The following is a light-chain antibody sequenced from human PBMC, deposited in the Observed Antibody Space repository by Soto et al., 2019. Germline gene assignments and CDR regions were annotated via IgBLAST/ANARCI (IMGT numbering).Light chain of an antibody. J-gene: IGKJ1*01. CDR1: QSVSGTY. CDR2: GIS. CDR3: QQYGNLPWT. V-gene: IGKV3-20*01. Sequence: EIVLTQSPGTLSLSPGESVILSCRASQSVSGTYLAWYQQKPGQAPRLLMYGISSRATGIPDRFSGSGSGTDFTLTISRLEPADFAVYFCQQYGNLPWTFGQGTKVEIK.